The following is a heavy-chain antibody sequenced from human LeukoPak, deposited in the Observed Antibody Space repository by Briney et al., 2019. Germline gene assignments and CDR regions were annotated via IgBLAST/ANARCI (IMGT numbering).Heavy chain of an antibody. V-gene: IGHV4-59*08. CDR3: ARGMYYYDGSGDY. Sequence: PSETLSLTCTVSGGSISSYYWSWIRQPPGKGLEWIGYIYYGGSTNYNPSLKSRVTMSINTSKNQFSLNLTSVTAADTAVYYCARGMYYYDGSGDYWGQGTLVTVSS. CDR2: IYYGGST. CDR1: GGSISSYY. D-gene: IGHD3-22*01. J-gene: IGHJ4*02.